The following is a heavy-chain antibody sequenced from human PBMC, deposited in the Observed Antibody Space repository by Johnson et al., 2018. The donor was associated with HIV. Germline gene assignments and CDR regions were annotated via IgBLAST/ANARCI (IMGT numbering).Heavy chain of an antibody. CDR2: ISGSGGST. J-gene: IGHJ3*02. CDR3: ATDIVVVLAVTGTGAAFDI. Sequence: VQLVESGGGLVQPGGSLRLSCAASGFTFSSYAMSWVRQAPGKGLEWVSAISGSGGSTYYADSVKGRFTISRDNSKNTLYLQMNSLRAEETAVYYCATDIVVVLAVTGTGAAFDIWGQGTMVTVSS. D-gene: IGHD2-15*01. V-gene: IGHV3-23*04. CDR1: GFTFSSYA.